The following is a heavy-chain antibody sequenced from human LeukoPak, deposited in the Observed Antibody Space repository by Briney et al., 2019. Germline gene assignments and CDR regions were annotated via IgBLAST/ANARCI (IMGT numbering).Heavy chain of an antibody. CDR3: AKDREDSAMISGVFDL. D-gene: IGHD5-18*01. CDR2: ISGSGGHT. J-gene: IGHJ2*01. CDR1: GFTFTSYA. Sequence: PGGSLRLSCTASGFTFTSYAMTWVRQAPGKGLEWVSVISGSGGHTYNADSVEGRFTISRDNPKNTVSLQLSSLRVEDTAVYFCAKDREDSAMISGVFDLWGRGTLVTVSS. V-gene: IGHV3-23*01.